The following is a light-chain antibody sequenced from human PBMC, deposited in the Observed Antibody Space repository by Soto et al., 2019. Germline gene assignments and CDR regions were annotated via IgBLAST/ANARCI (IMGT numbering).Light chain of an antibody. V-gene: IGLV2-14*03. Sequence: SVLTQPASVSGYPGQAITISCNGTSSDVGDFNYVSWYQQHPGKAPKLIIYDVSSRPSGVSNRFSGSKSGNTAALTISGLQAEDEADYYCGSYTSSSTLYVFGGGTKVTVL. CDR3: GSYTSSSTLYV. J-gene: IGLJ1*01. CDR2: DVS. CDR1: SSDVGDFNY.